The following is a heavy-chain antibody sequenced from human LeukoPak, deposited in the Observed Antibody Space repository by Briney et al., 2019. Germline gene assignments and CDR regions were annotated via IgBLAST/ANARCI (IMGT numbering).Heavy chain of an antibody. V-gene: IGHV1-46*03. D-gene: IGHD6-19*01. CDR1: GYTVTSYY. J-gene: IGHJ3*01. CDR3: AREGSSGWYLTGKNAFDF. Sequence: ASVKVSCKASGYTVTSYYMHWVGQSPGQGLEWMGIINPCGGSTSYAQKFQGRVTMTRDTSTSTVYMELSSLRSEDTAVYYCAREGSSGWYLTGKNAFDFWGQGTMVTVSS. CDR2: INPCGGST.